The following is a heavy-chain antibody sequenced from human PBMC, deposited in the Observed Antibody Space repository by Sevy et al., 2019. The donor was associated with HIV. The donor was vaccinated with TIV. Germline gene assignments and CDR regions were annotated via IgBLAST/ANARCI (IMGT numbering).Heavy chain of an antibody. Sequence: SETLSLTCTVSGDSINTYYWSWIRQPPGKGLEWIGYVSHSGNTNYNPSLKSRVAMSLDTSRNQFSLKVKSVPAADTAEYYCARLRWDLVVVPGATPGCYFDYWGQGTLVTVSS. J-gene: IGHJ4*02. CDR1: GDSINTYY. V-gene: IGHV4-59*08. D-gene: IGHD2-2*01. CDR3: ARLRWDLVVVPGATPGCYFDY. CDR2: VSHSGNT.